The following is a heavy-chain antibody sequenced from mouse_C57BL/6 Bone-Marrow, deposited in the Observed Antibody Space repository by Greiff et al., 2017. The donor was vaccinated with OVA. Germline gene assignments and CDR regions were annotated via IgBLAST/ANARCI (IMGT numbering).Heavy chain of an antibody. Sequence: VKVEESGPELVKPGASVKISCKASGYAFSSSWMNWVKQRPGKGLEWIGRIYPGDGDTNYNGKFKGKATLTADKSSSTAYMQLSSLTSEDSAVYFCARSNVAWFAYWGQGTLVTVSA. V-gene: IGHV1-82*01. J-gene: IGHJ3*01. CDR2: IYPGDGDT. CDR3: ARSNVAWFAY. CDR1: GYAFSSSW.